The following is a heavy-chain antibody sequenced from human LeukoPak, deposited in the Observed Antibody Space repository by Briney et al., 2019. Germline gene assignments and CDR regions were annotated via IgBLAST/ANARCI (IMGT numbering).Heavy chain of an antibody. D-gene: IGHD1-26*01. V-gene: IGHV4-61*02. CDR3: ARKRVGAAPERFYNYYYYYMAV. J-gene: IGHJ6*03. Sequence: TSETLSLTCTVSGGSISSGSYYWSWIRQPAGKGLEWIGRIYTSGSTNYNPSLKSRVTISVDTSKNQFSLKLSSVTAADPAVYYCARKRVGAAPERFYNYYYYYMAVGGKGTTVPVSS. CDR1: GGSISSGSYY. CDR2: IYTSGST.